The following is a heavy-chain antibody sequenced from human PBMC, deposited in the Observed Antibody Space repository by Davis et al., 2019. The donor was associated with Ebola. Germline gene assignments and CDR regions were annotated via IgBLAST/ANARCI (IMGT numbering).Heavy chain of an antibody. Sequence: SETLSLTCGVSGDSISRSYWSWIRQPPGKGLEWIGNFYTSGTTNKNASLKSRLPILLDTSKNQLSLNLRSVTAADTAVYYRARLATYGMDVWGKGTTVTVSS. CDR1: GDSISRSY. CDR2: FYTSGTT. J-gene: IGHJ6*04. V-gene: IGHV4-59*01. CDR3: ARLATYGMDV.